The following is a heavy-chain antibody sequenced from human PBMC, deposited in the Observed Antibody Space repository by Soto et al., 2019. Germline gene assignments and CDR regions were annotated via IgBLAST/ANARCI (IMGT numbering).Heavy chain of an antibody. CDR1: GLPSSHYA. V-gene: IGHV3-23*01. Sequence: GGSLRLSCVVTGLPSSHYAMNWVRQAPEKGLEWVSGIFGNGYGKYYADSVKGRFTISRDNSNNTLYLPLKSLRAEDTAVYYCAKDHTYSDRYSCFNYWHQGT. CDR3: AKDHTYSDRYSCFNY. J-gene: IGHJ4*02. CDR2: IFGNGYGK. D-gene: IGHD1-1*01.